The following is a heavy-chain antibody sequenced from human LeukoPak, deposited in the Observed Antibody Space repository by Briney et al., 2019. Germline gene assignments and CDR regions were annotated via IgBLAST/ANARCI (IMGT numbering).Heavy chain of an antibody. Sequence: ASVKVSCKASGYTLTSYAISWVRQAPGQGLEWMGRIIPILGIANYAQKLQGRVTITADKSTSTAYMELSSLRSEDTAVYYCARDWVAARYYFDYWGQGTLVTVSS. D-gene: IGHD6-6*01. CDR1: GYTLTSYA. J-gene: IGHJ4*02. V-gene: IGHV1-69*04. CDR2: IIPILGIA. CDR3: ARDWVAARYYFDY.